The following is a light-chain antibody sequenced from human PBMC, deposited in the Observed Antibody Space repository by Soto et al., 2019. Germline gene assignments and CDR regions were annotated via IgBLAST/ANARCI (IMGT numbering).Light chain of an antibody. J-gene: IGLJ1*01. CDR1: SSNIGSNN. CDR2: SNT. CDR3: AAWDDRLNYV. Sequence: QSVLTQPPSASGTPGQRVTISCSGGSSNIGSNNVNWYQQLPGTAPKLLIYSNTQRPSGVPDRFSGSKSGTSASLAISGLQSEDEADYYCAAWDDRLNYVFGTGTRSPS. V-gene: IGLV1-44*01.